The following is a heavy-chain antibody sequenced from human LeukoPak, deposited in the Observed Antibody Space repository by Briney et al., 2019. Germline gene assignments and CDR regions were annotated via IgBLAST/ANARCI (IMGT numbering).Heavy chain of an antibody. V-gene: IGHV3-53*01. Sequence: GGSLRLSCTVSGFTVSSNSMSWVRQAPGKGLEWVSFIYSSVTHYSDSVKGRFTISRDNAKNSLYLQMNSLRAEDTAVYYCARIMEYYYYYMDVWGKGTTVTVSS. CDR3: ARIMEYYYYYMDV. D-gene: IGHD3-16*01. CDR2: IYSSVT. CDR1: GFTVSSNS. J-gene: IGHJ6*03.